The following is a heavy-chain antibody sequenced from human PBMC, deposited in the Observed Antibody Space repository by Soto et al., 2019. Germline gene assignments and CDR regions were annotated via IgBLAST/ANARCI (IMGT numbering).Heavy chain of an antibody. Sequence: GGSLRLSCAASGFTFNKYVMNWVRQAPGKGLEWVSGISGRAGTTYYRDSVKGRFAISKDNSKNTLFLQMNSLRVEDTAVYYCAKSSRQFTHEAPYYYYCALDVWGQGTTVTVSS. CDR1: GFTFNKYV. J-gene: IGHJ6*02. D-gene: IGHD4-4*01. CDR3: AKSSRQFTHEAPYYYYCALDV. CDR2: ISGRAGTT. V-gene: IGHV3-23*01.